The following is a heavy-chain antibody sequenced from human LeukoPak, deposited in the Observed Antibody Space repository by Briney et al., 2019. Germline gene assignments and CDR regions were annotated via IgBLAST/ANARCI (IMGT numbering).Heavy chain of an antibody. CDR1: GYDFSTKW. Sequence: PGESLKISCQTSGYDFSTKWIGWVRQMPGKGLEWMGIIYPTDSITRYSPSFQGHVSISVDTSINTAYLQWASLRPSDTAMYFCAGLAPDYADYWFDPWGQGTLVTVSS. CDR2: IYPTDSIT. V-gene: IGHV5-51*01. D-gene: IGHD4-17*01. CDR3: AGLAPDYADYWFDP. J-gene: IGHJ5*02.